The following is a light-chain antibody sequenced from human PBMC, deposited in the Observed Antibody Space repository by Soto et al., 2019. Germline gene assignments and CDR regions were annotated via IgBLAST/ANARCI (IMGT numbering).Light chain of an antibody. CDR3: SSYTSSSALHVV. CDR1: SSDVGGYNY. J-gene: IGLJ2*01. V-gene: IGLV2-14*01. CDR2: DVS. Sequence: QSALTQPASVSGSPGQSITISCTGTSSDVGGYNYVSWYQQHPGKAPKVMIYDVSNRPSGVSNRFSGSKSGNTASLTISGLQAEDEADDYCSSYTSSSALHVVFGGGTKVTVL.